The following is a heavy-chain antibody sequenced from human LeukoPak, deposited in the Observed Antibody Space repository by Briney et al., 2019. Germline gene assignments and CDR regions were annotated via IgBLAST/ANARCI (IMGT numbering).Heavy chain of an antibody. V-gene: IGHV3-30*03. CDR3: APTDADYYDSSGYYAH. Sequence: GGSLRLSCAASGFTFSSYGMHWVRQAPGKGLEWVAVISYDGSNKYYADSVKGRFTISRDNSKNTLYLQMNSLRAEDTAVYYCAPTDADYYDSSGYYAHWGQGTLVTVSS. CDR2: ISYDGSNK. J-gene: IGHJ4*02. D-gene: IGHD3-22*01. CDR1: GFTFSSYG.